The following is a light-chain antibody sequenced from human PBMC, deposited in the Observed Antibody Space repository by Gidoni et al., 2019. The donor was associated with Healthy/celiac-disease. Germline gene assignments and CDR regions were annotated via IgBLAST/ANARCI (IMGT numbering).Light chain of an antibody. CDR2: EVS. J-gene: IGLJ2*01. CDR1: SRDFGGYNY. Sequence: QSALTQPASVSVSPGQSITISCTGTSRDFGGYNYFSWYQQHPGKAPKLMIYEVSNRPSGVSNRFSGSKSGNTASLTISGLQAEDEADYYCSSYTSSSTLVIFGGGTKLTVL. V-gene: IGLV2-14*01. CDR3: SSYTSSSTLVI.